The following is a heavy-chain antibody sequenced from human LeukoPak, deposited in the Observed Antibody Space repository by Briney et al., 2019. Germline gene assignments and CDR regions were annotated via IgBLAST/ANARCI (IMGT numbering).Heavy chain of an antibody. D-gene: IGHD7-27*01. Sequence: GGSLRLSCAASGFTFDDYAMHWVRQAPGKGLEWVANIKPDGSEEYYVDSVKDRFTISRDNAKNSLYLQMNSLRAEDTAVYYCSGDPGDYWGQGTLVTVSS. CDR3: SGDPGDY. V-gene: IGHV3-7*04. J-gene: IGHJ4*02. CDR1: GFTFDDYA. CDR2: IKPDGSEE.